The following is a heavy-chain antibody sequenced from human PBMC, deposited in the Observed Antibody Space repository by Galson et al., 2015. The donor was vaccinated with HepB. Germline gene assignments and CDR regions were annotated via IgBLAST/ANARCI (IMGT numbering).Heavy chain of an antibody. D-gene: IGHD3-10*02. CDR1: GLTFTGYA. CDR3: AKRRGRMFQFSNHYSYYAMDV. J-gene: IGHJ6*02. V-gene: IGHV3-23*01. CDR2: IIGSGGST. Sequence: SLRLSCAASGLTFTGYAMSWVRQAPGKGLEWVSGIIGSGGSTYYADSVEGRFTISRDNSKNTLFLQMNDVRAEDTAVYYCAKRRGRMFQFSNHYSYYAMDVWGQGTTVTVSS.